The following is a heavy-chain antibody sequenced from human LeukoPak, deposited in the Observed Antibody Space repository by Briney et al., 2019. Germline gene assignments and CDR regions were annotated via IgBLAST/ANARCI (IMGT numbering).Heavy chain of an antibody. Sequence: GRSLRLSCAASGFTFSSYAMHWVRQAPGKGLEWVAVISYDGSNKYYADSVKGRFTISRDNSKNTLYLQMNSLRAEDTAAYYCARDYYDSSGLFDYWGQGTLVTVSS. CDR1: GFTFSSYA. J-gene: IGHJ4*02. CDR2: ISYDGSNK. CDR3: ARDYYDSSGLFDY. D-gene: IGHD3-22*01. V-gene: IGHV3-30-3*01.